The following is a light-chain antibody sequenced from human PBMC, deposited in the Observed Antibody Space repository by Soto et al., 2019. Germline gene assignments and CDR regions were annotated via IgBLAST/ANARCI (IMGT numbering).Light chain of an antibody. CDR1: SSNIGTNY. V-gene: IGLV1-47*01. J-gene: IGLJ1*01. CDR2: RNI. CDR3: AAWDDSLSGYV. Sequence: QSVLTQPPSASGTPGQRVTISCSGSSSNIGTNYVYWYQQFPGTAPKLLMYRNIQRPAGVPDRFSGSKSGTSSASLAISGLRSEDEADYYCAAWDDSLSGYVFGTGTQLTVL.